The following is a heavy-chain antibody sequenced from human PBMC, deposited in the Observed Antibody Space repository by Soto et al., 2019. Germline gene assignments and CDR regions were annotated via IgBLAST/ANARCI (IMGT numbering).Heavy chain of an antibody. V-gene: IGHV4-61*01. CDR2: IYQSGTT. J-gene: IGHJ4*02. Sequence: ETLSLTCGVSGGSVRSGSYYWTWIRQPPGKGLEWIGYIYQSGTTNYNASLKSRVTISIDTSKKQFFLKLNSVTDADTAVYYCARDSSGRHDYWGQGTLVTVSS. D-gene: IGHD3-22*01. CDR1: GGSVRSGSYY. CDR3: ARDSSGRHDY.